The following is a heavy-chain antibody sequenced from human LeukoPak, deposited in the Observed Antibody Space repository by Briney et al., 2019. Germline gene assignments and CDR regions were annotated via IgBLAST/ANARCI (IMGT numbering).Heavy chain of an antibody. D-gene: IGHD2-2*01. CDR2: IYYSGST. Sequence: SETLSLTCTVSGGSISSGGYYWNWIRQHPGKGLEWIGDIYYSGSTYYNPSLKSRAISVDTSKNQFSLKLSSVTAADTAVYYCARETADIVVVPAATWDYYYYYMDVWGKGTTVTVSS. V-gene: IGHV4-31*03. CDR3: ARETADIVVVPAATWDYYYYYMDV. CDR1: GGSISSGGYY. J-gene: IGHJ6*03.